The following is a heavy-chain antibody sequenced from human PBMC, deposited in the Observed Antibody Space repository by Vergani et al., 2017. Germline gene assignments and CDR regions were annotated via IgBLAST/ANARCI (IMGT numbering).Heavy chain of an antibody. D-gene: IGHD1-26*01. Sequence: EVQLLESGGGLVQPGGSLRLSCAASGFTFSSYAMSWVRQAPGKGLEWVSAISGSGGSPYYADSVKGRFTISRDNSKNTLYLQMNSLRAEDTAVYYCAKDRDAWVGATLAPAFDIRGQGTMVTVSS. J-gene: IGHJ3*02. CDR2: ISGSGGSP. CDR1: GFTFSSYA. CDR3: AKDRDAWVGATLAPAFDI. V-gene: IGHV3-23*01.